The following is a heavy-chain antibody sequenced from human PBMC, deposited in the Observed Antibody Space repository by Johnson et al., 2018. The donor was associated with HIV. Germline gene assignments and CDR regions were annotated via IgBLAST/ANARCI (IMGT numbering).Heavy chain of an antibody. CDR3: AKGRERRQWLVQYDAFDI. CDR2: IKSKTDGGTT. V-gene: IGHV3-15*01. D-gene: IGHD6-19*01. J-gene: IGHJ3*02. CDR1: GFTFRNAW. Sequence: VQLVESGGGLVKPGGSLRLSCAASGFTFRNAWMIWVRQAPGMGLEWVGRIKSKTDGGTTDYGAPVKGRFTISRDDSKNTLYLQMISLRAEDTAVYYCAKGRERRQWLVQYDAFDIWGQGTMVTVSS.